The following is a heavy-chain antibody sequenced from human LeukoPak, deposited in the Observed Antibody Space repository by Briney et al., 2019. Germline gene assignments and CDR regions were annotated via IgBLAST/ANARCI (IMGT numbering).Heavy chain of an antibody. CDR2: IIPIFGTA. J-gene: IGHJ3*02. V-gene: IGHV1-69*06. CDR1: GGTFSSYA. CDR3: ARTYYYDSSGYPVQVSDAFDI. Sequence: ASVKVSCKASGGTFSSYAISWVRQAPGQGLEWMGGIIPIFGTANYAQKFQGRVTITADKSTSTAYMELSSLRSEDTAVYYCARTYYYDSSGYPVQVSDAFDIWGQGTMVTVSS. D-gene: IGHD3-22*01.